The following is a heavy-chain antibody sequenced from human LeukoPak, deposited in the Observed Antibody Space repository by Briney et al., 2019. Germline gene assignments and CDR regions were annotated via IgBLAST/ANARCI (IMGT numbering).Heavy chain of an antibody. V-gene: IGHV1-69*13. J-gene: IGHJ4*02. CDR3: ARGGEGYCSSTSCRVPFDY. D-gene: IGHD2-2*01. Sequence: SVKVSCKASGYTFTSYAISWVRQAPGQGLEWMGGIIPIFGTANYAQKFQGRVTITADESTSTAYMELSSLRSEDTAVYYCARGGEGYCSSTSCRVPFDYWGQGTLVTVSS. CDR2: IIPIFGTA. CDR1: GYTFTSYA.